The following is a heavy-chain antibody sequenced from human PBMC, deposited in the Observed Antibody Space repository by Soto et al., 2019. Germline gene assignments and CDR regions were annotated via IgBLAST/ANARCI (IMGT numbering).Heavy chain of an antibody. Sequence: GESLKISCKGSGDSLTAYWIAWVRQMPGKGLEWMGLIYPSDSDTKYSPSFQGQVTISADKSISTAYLQWSSLKASDTAIYYCARGGRLTYSALYWGQGTRAPASS. D-gene: IGHD2-15*01. J-gene: IGHJ4*03. CDR3: ARGGRLTYSALY. CDR1: GDSLTAYW. V-gene: IGHV5-51*01. CDR2: IYPSDSDT.